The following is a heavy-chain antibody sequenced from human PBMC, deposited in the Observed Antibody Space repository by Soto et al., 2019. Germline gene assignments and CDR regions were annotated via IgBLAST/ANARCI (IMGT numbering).Heavy chain of an antibody. Sequence: QVQLVESGGGVVQPGRSLRLSCAASGFTFSNYAMHWVRQAPGKGLEWVAVISYDGSNKYYADSVKGRFTISRDSSKNTLYLQMNSLRTEDTDMYYCARDWGDFSPFDYWGQGTLVTVSS. CDR1: GFTFSNYA. D-gene: IGHD3-16*01. J-gene: IGHJ4*02. CDR3: ARDWGDFSPFDY. CDR2: ISYDGSNK. V-gene: IGHV3-30-3*01.